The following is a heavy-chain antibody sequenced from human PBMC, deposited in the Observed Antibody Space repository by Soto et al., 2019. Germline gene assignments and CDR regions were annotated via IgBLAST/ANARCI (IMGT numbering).Heavy chain of an antibody. J-gene: IGHJ3*02. CDR1: GFTFSSYS. D-gene: IGHD4-17*01. CDR3: ARDRTDYGDYSDALDI. Sequence: GGSLRLSCAASGFTFSSYSMNWVRQAPGKGLEWVSYISSSSSTIYYADSVKGRFTISRDNAKNSLYLQMNSLRDEDTAVYYCARDRTDYGDYSDALDIWGQGTMVTVSS. CDR2: ISSSSSTI. V-gene: IGHV3-48*02.